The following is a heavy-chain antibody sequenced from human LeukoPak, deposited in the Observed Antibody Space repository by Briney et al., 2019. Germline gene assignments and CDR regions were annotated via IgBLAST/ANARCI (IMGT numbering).Heavy chain of an antibody. CDR2: IKQDGSEK. D-gene: IGHD2-2*01. Sequence: GGALRLSCAASGFTFSSYWMSCVRQAPGKGLEWVANIKQDGSEKYYVDSVKGRFTISRDNAKNSLYLQMNSLRAEDTAVYYCARDCSSTSCYAVGDAFDIWGQGTMVTVSS. CDR1: GFTFSSYW. J-gene: IGHJ3*02. V-gene: IGHV3-7*03. CDR3: ARDCSSTSCYAVGDAFDI.